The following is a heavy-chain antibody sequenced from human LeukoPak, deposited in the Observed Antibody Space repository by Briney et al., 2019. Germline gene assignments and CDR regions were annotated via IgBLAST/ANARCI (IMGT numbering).Heavy chain of an antibody. J-gene: IGHJ4*02. CDR1: GFTVSSNY. CDR2: IYSGGST. V-gene: IGHV3-66*01. CDR3: ARGSYYGSGSYLVYGY. Sequence: GGSLRLSCAASGFTVSSNYMSWVRQAPGKGLEWVSVIYSGGSTYYADSVKGRFTISRDNSKNTLYLQMNSLRAEDTAVYYCARGSYYGSGSYLVYGYWGQGTLVTVSS. D-gene: IGHD3-10*01.